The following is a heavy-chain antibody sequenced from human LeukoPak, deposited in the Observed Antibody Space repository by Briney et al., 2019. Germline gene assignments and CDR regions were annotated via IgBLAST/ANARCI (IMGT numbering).Heavy chain of an antibody. CDR2: INWNGGST. Sequence: GGSLRLSCAASGFTFDDYGMSWVRQAPGKGLEWVSGINWNGGSTGYADSVKGRFTISRDNAKNSLYLQMNSLRAEDTAVYYCAKDSTYYYDSSGLSPLDYWGQGTLVTVSS. J-gene: IGHJ4*02. CDR3: AKDSTYYYDSSGLSPLDY. CDR1: GFTFDDYG. V-gene: IGHV3-20*04. D-gene: IGHD3-22*01.